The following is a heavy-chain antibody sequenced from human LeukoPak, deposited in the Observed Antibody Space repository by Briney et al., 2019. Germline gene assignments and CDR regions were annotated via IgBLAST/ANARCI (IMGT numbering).Heavy chain of an antibody. J-gene: IGHJ5*02. V-gene: IGHV4-34*01. D-gene: IGHD2-15*01. CDR2: INHSGST. Sequence: SETLSLTCAVYGGSFSGYYWSWIRQPPGKGLEWIGEINHSGSTNYNPSLKSRVTISVDTSKNQFSLKLSSVTAADTAVYYYARANVVVVAAKPNWFDPWGQGTLVTVSS. CDR3: ARANVVVVAAKPNWFDP. CDR1: GGSFSGYY.